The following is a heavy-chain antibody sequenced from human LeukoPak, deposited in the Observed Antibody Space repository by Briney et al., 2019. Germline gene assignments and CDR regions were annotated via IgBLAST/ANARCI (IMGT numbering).Heavy chain of an antibody. Sequence: GGSLRLSCAASGFTFSTYSMSWVRQAPGKGLEWVSYISSSSSSIYYADSVKGRFTISRDNSKNTLYLQMNSLRAEDTAVYYCARSPSDPKSYGDHGLFDYWGQGTLVTVSS. J-gene: IGHJ4*02. D-gene: IGHD4-17*01. CDR1: GFTFSTYS. V-gene: IGHV3-48*01. CDR3: ARSPSDPKSYGDHGLFDY. CDR2: ISSSSSSI.